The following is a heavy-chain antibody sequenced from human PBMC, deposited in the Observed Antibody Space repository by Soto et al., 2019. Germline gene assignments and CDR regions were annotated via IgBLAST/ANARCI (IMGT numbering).Heavy chain of an antibody. CDR3: ARGYNYDSSGVAFDI. J-gene: IGHJ3*02. D-gene: IGHD3-22*01. V-gene: IGHV4-59*11. CDR2: VSHSGVT. CDR1: GGSLTSHY. Sequence: SETLSLTCAVSGGSLTSHYWTWIRQPPGKGLEWIGYVSHSGVTNYKPSLESRVTISVDTSKNQFSLNLRTVTAADTALFYCARGYNYDSSGVAFDIWGQGTLVTISS.